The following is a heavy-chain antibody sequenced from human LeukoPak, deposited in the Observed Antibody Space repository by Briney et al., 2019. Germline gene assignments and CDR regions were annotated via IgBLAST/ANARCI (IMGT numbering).Heavy chain of an antibody. CDR1: GFIFSTYD. D-gene: IGHD3-9*01. CDR2: ISPSGDTT. J-gene: IGHJ5*02. Sequence: PGGSLRLSCAASGFIFSTYDMTWVRQAPGKGLEWVAYISPSGDTTYYADSVKGRSTISRDNSRNSLNLQMSSLRAEDTAIYCCAKGKMTAYLTCCDPWGRGTVVTVFS. CDR3: AKGKMTAYLTCCDP. V-gene: IGHV3-23*01.